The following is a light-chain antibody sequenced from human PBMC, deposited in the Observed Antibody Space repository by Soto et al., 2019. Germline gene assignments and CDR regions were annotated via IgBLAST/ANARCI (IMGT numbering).Light chain of an antibody. CDR3: SSYASDSSMV. CDR2: EVI. V-gene: IGLV2-14*01. CDR1: SSDIGGSNY. J-gene: IGLJ1*01. Sequence: QSVLTQPASVSGSPGQSITISCTGASSDIGGSNYVSWFQQHPGKAPKLMIYEVINRPSGVSNRFSGSKSGNTASLTISGLQTEDEADYYCSSYASDSSMVFGTGTKVTVL.